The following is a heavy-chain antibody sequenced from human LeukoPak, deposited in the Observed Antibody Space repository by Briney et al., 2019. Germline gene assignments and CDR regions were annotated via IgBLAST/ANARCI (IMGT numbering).Heavy chain of an antibody. CDR2: IYYSGNT. V-gene: IGHV4-39*01. J-gene: IGHJ5*02. CDR3: ARVRGLRFRFWFDP. CDR1: GVSISSSNSY. Sequence: SETLSLTCPVSGVSISSSNSYWGWIRQPPVKGLEWIGSIYYSGNTYYNPSLKSQVSISIDTSKNQFSLRPTSVTAADTAVYYCARVRGLRFRFWFDPWGQGTLVTVSS. D-gene: IGHD5-12*01.